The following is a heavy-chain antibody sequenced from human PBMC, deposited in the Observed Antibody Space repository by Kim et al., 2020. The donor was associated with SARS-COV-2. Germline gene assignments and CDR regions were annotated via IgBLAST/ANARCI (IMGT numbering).Heavy chain of an antibody. D-gene: IGHD4-17*01. J-gene: IGHJ6*03. CDR1: GYTFTSYA. Sequence: ASVKVSCKASGYTFTSYAMHWVRQAPGQRLEWMGWINAGNGNTKYSQKFQGRVTITRDTSASTAYMELSSLRSEDTAVYYCARGDYGALNYYYYYMDVWGKGTPVTVSS. V-gene: IGHV1-3*01. CDR3: ARGDYGALNYYYYYMDV. CDR2: INAGNGNT.